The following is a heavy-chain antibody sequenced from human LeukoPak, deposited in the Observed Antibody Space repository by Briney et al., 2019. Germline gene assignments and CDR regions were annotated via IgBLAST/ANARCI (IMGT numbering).Heavy chain of an antibody. J-gene: IGHJ3*02. D-gene: IGHD1-7*01. CDR2: ISGSGTII. Sequence: GGSPRLPCAASGFTFSDYYMGWIRQAPGKGLEWLSYISGSGTIIYYADSVKGRFTISRDNAKNSLDLQMNSLRADDTAVYYCGRDFGLTGTKRSFDIWGQGTMVTVSS. V-gene: IGHV3-11*01. CDR3: GRDFGLTGTKRSFDI. CDR1: GFTFSDYY.